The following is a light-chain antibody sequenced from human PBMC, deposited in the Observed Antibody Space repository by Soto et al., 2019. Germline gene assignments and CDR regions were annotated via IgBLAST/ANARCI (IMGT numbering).Light chain of an antibody. CDR2: DNN. CDR1: RSNIGRNT. V-gene: IGLV1-47*02. J-gene: IGLJ2*01. Sequence: QAVVTQPPSASGTPGQRVTISCSGSRSNIGRNTVYWYQQLTGTAPKLLMSDNNERPSGVPDRFSGSKSGTSASLAIRGLRSEDEADYYCAAWDDSLGGRIVFGGGTKLTVL. CDR3: AAWDDSLGGRIV.